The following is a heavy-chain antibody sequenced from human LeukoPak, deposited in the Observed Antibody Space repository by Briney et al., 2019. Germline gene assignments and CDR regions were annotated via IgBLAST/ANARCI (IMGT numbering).Heavy chain of an antibody. Sequence: SETLSLTCPVSGGSISSNFWSWIRRPPGKGLEWIGYIYYSGSTNYNPSLKSRVTISVDTSRNQFSLKLSSVTAADTAVYYCAIRRPIEYSSSSRNNWFDPWGQGTLVTVSS. CDR1: GGSISSNF. CDR2: IYYSGST. CDR3: AIRRPIEYSSSSRNNWFDP. V-gene: IGHV4-59*01. J-gene: IGHJ5*02. D-gene: IGHD6-6*01.